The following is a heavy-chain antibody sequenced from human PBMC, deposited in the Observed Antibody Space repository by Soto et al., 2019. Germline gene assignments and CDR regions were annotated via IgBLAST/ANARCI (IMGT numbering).Heavy chain of an antibody. D-gene: IGHD3-3*01. Sequence: EVQLVGSGGGLVQPGGSLKLSCAASGFTFSGSAMHWVRQAFGKGLEWVGRIRSKAHSYATAYAVSLKGKFTISRDDSRNTAYLQMNSLKTEDTAVYYCARGVYDFWSGHPTGLDYWGQGTVVTVSS. V-gene: IGHV3-73*02. CDR2: IRSKAHSYAT. J-gene: IGHJ4*02. CDR3: ARGVYDFWSGHPTGLDY. CDR1: GFTFSGSA.